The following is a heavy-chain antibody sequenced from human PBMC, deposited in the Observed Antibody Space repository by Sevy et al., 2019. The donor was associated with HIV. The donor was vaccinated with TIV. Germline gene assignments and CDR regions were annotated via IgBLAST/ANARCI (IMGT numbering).Heavy chain of an antibody. V-gene: IGHV3-15*01. Sequence: GGSLRLSCAASGFTFYYAWMSWVRQAPGKGLEWVGRIKSKADGGTTEYAAAVKGRFTISRDDSKNTLYLQMNSLKTEDTAIYYCSTDPIIVLLVTDGMDVWGQGTTATVSS. D-gene: IGHD2-8*02. CDR3: STDPIIVLLVTDGMDV. CDR1: GFTFYYAW. J-gene: IGHJ6*02. CDR2: IKSKADGGTT.